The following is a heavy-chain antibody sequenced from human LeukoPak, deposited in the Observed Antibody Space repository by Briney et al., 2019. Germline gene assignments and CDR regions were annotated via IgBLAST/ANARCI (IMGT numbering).Heavy chain of an antibody. CDR2: ISSSSSYI. CDR1: GFTFSSYS. CDR3: ARDIDCSSTSCHYFDY. Sequence: GGSLRLSCAASGFTFSSYSMNWVRQAPGKGLEWVSSISSSSSYIYYADSVKGRFTISRDNAKNSLYLQMNSLRAEDTAVYYCARDIDCSSTSCHYFDYWGQGTLVTVSS. V-gene: IGHV3-21*01. D-gene: IGHD2-2*01. J-gene: IGHJ4*02.